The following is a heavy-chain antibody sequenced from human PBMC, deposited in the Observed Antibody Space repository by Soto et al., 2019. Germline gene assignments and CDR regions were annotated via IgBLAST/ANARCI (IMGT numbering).Heavy chain of an antibody. D-gene: IGHD6-19*01. CDR2: ISGSGGST. CDR1: GFTFSSYA. V-gene: IGHV3-23*01. J-gene: IGHJ3*02. CDR3: AKDLERWTGGKHVAGTSGAFDI. Sequence: GGSLRLSCAASGFTFSSYAMSWVRQAPGKGLEWVSAISGSGGSTYYADSVKGRFTISRDNSKNRLYLQMNSLRAEDTAVYYCAKDLERWTGGKHVAGTSGAFDIWGQGTMVTVSS.